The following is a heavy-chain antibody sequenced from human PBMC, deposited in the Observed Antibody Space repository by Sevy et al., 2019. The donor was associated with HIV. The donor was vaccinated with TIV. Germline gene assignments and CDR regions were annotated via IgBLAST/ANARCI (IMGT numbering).Heavy chain of an antibody. CDR3: AKAGGGWNYFDY. CDR2: LDNSGENT. D-gene: IGHD6-19*01. V-gene: IGHV3-23*01. Sequence: GSLRLSCAASGFTFDNYAMTWVRQTPGKGLEWVSTLDNSGENTYNADSVKGRFTISRDNSKNTVYLQMDSLRAEDTAIYYCAKAGGGWNYFDYSGQGTLVTVSS. J-gene: IGHJ4*02. CDR1: GFTFDNYA.